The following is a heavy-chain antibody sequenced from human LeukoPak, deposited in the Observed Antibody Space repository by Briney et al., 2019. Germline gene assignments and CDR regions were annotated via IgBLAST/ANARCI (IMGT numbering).Heavy chain of an antibody. CDR2: ISRSGGTT. D-gene: IGHD3-10*01. CDR1: GFTFSSYD. V-gene: IGHV3-23*01. J-gene: IGHJ4*02. CDR3: ARASSIDY. Sequence: GGSLRLSCAASGFTFSSYDMTWFPQTPGKGLQWVALISRSGGTTYYADSVKGRFTISRDNAKNSLYLQMNSLTAEDTAVYYCARASSIDYWGQGTLVTVSS.